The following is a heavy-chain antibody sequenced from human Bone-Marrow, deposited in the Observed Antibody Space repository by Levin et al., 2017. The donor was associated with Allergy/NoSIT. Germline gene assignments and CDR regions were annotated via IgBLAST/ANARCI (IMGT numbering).Heavy chain of an antibody. CDR3: ARVSYDYVWGSYRYTTDDY. CDR1: GYTFTSYG. D-gene: IGHD3-16*02. CDR2: ISAYNGNT. J-gene: IGHJ4*02. V-gene: IGHV1-18*01. Sequence: GESLKISCKASGYTFTSYGISWVRQAPGQGLEWMGWISAYNGNTNYAQKLQGRVTMTTDTSTSTAYMELRSLRSDDTAVYYCARVSYDYVWGSYRYTTDDYWGQGTLVTVSS.